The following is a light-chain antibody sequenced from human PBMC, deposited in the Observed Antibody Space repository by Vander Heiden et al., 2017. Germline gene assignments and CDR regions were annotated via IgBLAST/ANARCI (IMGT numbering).Light chain of an antibody. CDR1: SSDVGSYNL. CDR2: VVS. V-gene: IGLV2-23*02. CDR3: CSHAGSSTNWV. Sequence: QSALTQPASVSGSPGQSITISCTGTSSDVGSYNLVSWYQQHPGKAPKLMIYVVSKRPSGVSNRFSGSKSGNTASLTISGLQAEEEADYYCCSHAGSSTNWVFGGGTKLTVL. J-gene: IGLJ3*02.